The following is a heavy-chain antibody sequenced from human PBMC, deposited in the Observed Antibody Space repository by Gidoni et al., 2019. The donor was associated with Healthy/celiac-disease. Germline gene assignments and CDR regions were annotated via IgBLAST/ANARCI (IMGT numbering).Heavy chain of an antibody. J-gene: IGHJ5*02. CDR1: GFTFGDYA. V-gene: IGHV3-49*03. CDR2: IRSKADGGTT. CDR3: TRDEGVVVVVADWFDP. D-gene: IGHD2-15*01. Sequence: EVQLVESGGGLVQPGRSLRLSCTASGFTFGDYALSWFRQAPGKGLEWGGFIRSKADGGTTEYAASVKGRFTISRDDSKSIAYLQMNSLKTEDTAVYYCTRDEGVVVVVADWFDPWGQGTLVTVSS.